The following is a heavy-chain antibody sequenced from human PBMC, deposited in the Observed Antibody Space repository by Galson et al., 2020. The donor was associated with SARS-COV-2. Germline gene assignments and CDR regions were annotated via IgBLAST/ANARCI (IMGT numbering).Heavy chain of an antibody. D-gene: IGHD3-22*01. CDR1: GFTFGNYA. Sequence: GGSLRLSCAASGFTFGNYAMNWVRQAPGKGLEWVSSISASGGSTYYADSVKGRFTISRDNSKKTLYLQMNSLRGDDTAFYFCAKDPSLITVRGVVTPDWFDPWGQGPLVTVSS. J-gene: IGHJ5*02. V-gene: IGHV3-23*01. CDR2: ISASGGST. CDR3: AKDPSLITVRGVVTPDWFDP.